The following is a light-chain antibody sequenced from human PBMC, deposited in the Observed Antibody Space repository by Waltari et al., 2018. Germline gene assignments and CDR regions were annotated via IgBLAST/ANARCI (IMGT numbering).Light chain of an antibody. CDR1: QGINSW. CDR3: QQAASFPLT. Sequence: IQMTQSPSSVSASVGERVTVTCRASQGINSWLAWYQQKPGRAPKLLIYGASSLQSGVPSRLSGSGSGTDFTLTIRSLQPDDFATYYCQQAASFPLTFGGGTKV. V-gene: IGKV1-12*01. CDR2: GAS. J-gene: IGKJ4*01.